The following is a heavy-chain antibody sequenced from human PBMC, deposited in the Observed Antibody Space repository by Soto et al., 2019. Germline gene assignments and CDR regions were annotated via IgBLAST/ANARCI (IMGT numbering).Heavy chain of an antibody. CDR1: GYSFTDYY. CDR3: ARKGGSSSSGYYYYYGMDV. D-gene: IGHD6-6*01. J-gene: IGHJ6*02. CDR2: INPNCDDA. V-gene: IGHV1-2*02. Sequence: ASVKVSCKASGYSFTDYYIHWVRQAPGQGLEWMGWINPNCDDANYPQKFQGRVTMTTDESTSTAYMELSSLRSEDPAVYYCARKGGSSSSGYYYYYGMDVWGQGTTVTVSS.